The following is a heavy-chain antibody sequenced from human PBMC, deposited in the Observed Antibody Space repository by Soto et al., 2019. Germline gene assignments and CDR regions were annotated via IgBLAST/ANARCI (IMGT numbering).Heavy chain of an antibody. D-gene: IGHD5-12*01. J-gene: IGHJ4*02. CDR3: ARQRGYSGYDDLAGGVDH. CDR1: GGSISSYY. CDR2: IYYSGST. V-gene: IGHV4-59*08. Sequence: QVQLQESGPGLMKPSETLSLTCTVSGGSISSYYWSWIRQPPGKVLEWIGYIYYSGSTNYNPSLKSRVTISVDTSRNQYSLQLSSVTAADTAVYYCARQRGYSGYDDLAGGVDHWGQGTLVTVSS.